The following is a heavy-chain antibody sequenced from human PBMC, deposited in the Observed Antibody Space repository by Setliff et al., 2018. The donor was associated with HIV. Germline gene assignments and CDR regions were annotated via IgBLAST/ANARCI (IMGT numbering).Heavy chain of an antibody. D-gene: IGHD4-17*01. J-gene: IGHJ4*02. CDR3: AVRVYGPIEY. V-gene: IGHV4-34*01. CDR2: INQSGST. CDR1: NASFSDYY. Sequence: SETLSLTCAVYNASFSDYYRGWIRQAPGKGLEWIGEINQSGSTNYNSSLRGRVAMSINLSKNQFSLKLTSVTAADTAVYYCAVRVYGPIEYWGQGNQVTVSS.